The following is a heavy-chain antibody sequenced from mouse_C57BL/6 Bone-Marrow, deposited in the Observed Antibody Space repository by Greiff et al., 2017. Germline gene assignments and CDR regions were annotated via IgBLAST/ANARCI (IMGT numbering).Heavy chain of an antibody. D-gene: IGHD3-2*02. CDR1: GFSLTSYG. Sequence: VMLVESGPGLVAPSQSLSITCTVSGFSLTSYGVDWVRQSPGKGLEWLGVIWGVGSTNYNSALKSRLSISKDNSKSQVFLKMNSLQTDDTAMYYCASGLGSSGYFAYWGQGTLVTVSA. CDR3: ASGLGSSGYFAY. V-gene: IGHV2-6*01. CDR2: IWGVGST. J-gene: IGHJ3*01.